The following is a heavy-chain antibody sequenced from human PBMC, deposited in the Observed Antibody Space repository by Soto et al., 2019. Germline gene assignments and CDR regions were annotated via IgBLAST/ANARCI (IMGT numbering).Heavy chain of an antibody. CDR2: INAGNGNT. Sequence: GASVKVSCKACGYSFTSYAMHWVRQAPGQRLEWMGWINAGNGNTKYSQKFQGRVTITRDTSASTAYMELSSLRSEDTAVYYCARVASLGYCSGGSCPDAFDIWGQGTMVTVSS. CDR3: ARVASLGYCSGGSCPDAFDI. CDR1: GYSFTSYA. J-gene: IGHJ3*02. V-gene: IGHV1-3*01. D-gene: IGHD2-15*01.